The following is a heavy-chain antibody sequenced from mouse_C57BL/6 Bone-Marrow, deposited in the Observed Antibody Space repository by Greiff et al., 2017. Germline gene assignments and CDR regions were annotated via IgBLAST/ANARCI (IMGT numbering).Heavy chain of an antibody. CDR2: LYPRSGNP. J-gene: IGHJ3*01. D-gene: IGHD4-1*01. Sequence: VQLQQSGAELARPGASVKLSCKASGYTFTSYGISWVKQRPGQGLEWIGELYPRSGNPYYNAKFKGKATLTADKASSTAYVELRSLTSEDSAVYFCARWDSSWRAYWGQGTLVTVSA. CDR1: GYTFTSYG. V-gene: IGHV1-81*01. CDR3: ARWDSSWRAY.